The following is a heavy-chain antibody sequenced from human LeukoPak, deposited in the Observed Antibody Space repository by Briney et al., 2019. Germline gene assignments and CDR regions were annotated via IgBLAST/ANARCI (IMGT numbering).Heavy chain of an antibody. CDR1: GGTFSSYA. CDR2: IIPIFGTA. CDR3: ARGAWSGYYTPFDY. J-gene: IGHJ4*02. D-gene: IGHD3-3*01. V-gene: IGHV1-69*13. Sequence: SVKVSCKASGGTFSSYAISWVRQAPGQGLEWMGGIIPIFGTANYAQKFQGRVTITADESTSTAYMELSSLRSEDTAVYYCARGAWSGYYTPFDYWGQGTLVTVSS.